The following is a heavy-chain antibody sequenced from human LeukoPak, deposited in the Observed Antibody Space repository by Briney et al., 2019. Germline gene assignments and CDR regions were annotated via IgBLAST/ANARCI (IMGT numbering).Heavy chain of an antibody. V-gene: IGHV4-34*01. J-gene: IGHJ4*02. Sequence: SETLSLTCAVYGGSFSGYYWSWIRQPPGKGLEWIGEINHSGSTNYNPSLKSRVTISVDTSKNQFSLKLSSVTAADTAVYYCARGRVESNRYDYWGQGTLVTASS. CDR2: INHSGST. D-gene: IGHD3-16*02. CDR1: GGSFSGYY. CDR3: ARGRVESNRYDY.